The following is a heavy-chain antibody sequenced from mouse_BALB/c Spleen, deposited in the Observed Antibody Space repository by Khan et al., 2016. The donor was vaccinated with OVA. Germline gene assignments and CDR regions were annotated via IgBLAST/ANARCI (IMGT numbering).Heavy chain of an antibody. CDR1: GYSITSGYG. D-gene: IGHD1-2*01. CDR2: ISYRGST. CDR3: ARTARIKY. Sequence: EVQLQESGPGLVKPSQSLSLTCTVTGYSITSGYGWNWIRQFPGNKLEWMGYISYRGSTNYNPSLKSRTSITRDTSKNQFFLQLNSVTTEDTATYYCARTARIKYWGQGTTLTVSS. V-gene: IGHV3-2*02. J-gene: IGHJ2*01.